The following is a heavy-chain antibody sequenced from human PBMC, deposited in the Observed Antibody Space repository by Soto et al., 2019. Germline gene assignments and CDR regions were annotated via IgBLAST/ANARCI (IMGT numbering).Heavy chain of an antibody. CDR3: AKATLYYYGSGSQYYFDY. V-gene: IGHV3-43D*04. CDR2: IGWDGGST. D-gene: IGHD3-10*01. J-gene: IGHJ4*02. Sequence: VQLVESGGVVVQPGGPLSLPCVASGFTFVDFAINWARKAPGKGWDWVSFIGWDGGSTYYADSGKGRLTTSRDKSKNSLYLQMNSLRAEDTALYYCAKATLYYYGSGSQYYFDYWGQGTLVTVSS. CDR1: GFTFVDFA.